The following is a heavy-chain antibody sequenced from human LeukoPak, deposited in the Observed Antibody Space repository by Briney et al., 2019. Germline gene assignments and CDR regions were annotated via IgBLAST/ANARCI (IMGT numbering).Heavy chain of an antibody. CDR2: IIPIFGTA. CDR1: GGTFSSYA. CDR3: AGGLYYYGSGSYLYYYYMDV. V-gene: IGHV1-69*13. J-gene: IGHJ6*03. Sequence: SVKVSCKASGGTFSSYAISWVRQAPGQGLERMGGIIPIFGTANYAQKFQGRVTITADESTSTAYMELSSLRSEDTAVYYCAGGLYYYGSGSYLYYYYMDVWGKGTTVTISS. D-gene: IGHD3-10*01.